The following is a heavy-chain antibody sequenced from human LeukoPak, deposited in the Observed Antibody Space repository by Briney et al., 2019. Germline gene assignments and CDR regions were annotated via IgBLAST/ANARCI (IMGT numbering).Heavy chain of an antibody. CDR3: ARDPLCTNAVCSRLSYFDY. J-gene: IGHJ4*02. CDR2: IYPHSGGT. Sequence: ASVKVSCKASGGTFSSYAISWVRQAPGPGPQWMGRIYPHSGGTNSAQTFQGRVTMTRDTSISTAYMQLNRLRSDDTAVYYCARDPLCTNAVCSRLSYFDYWGQGSLVTVSS. V-gene: IGHV1-2*06. CDR1: GGTFSSYA. D-gene: IGHD2-8*01.